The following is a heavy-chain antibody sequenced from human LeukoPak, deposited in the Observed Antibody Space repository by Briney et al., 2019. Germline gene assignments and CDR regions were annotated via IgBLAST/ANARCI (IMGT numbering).Heavy chain of an antibody. V-gene: IGHV4-39*07. Sequence: SETLSLTCTVSGGSISSYYWGWIRQPPGKGLEWIGSIYYSGSTYYNPSLKSRVTISVDTSKNQFSLKLSSVTAADTAVYYCARDHYVVVVVAATPGYYYYMDVWGKGTTVTVSS. CDR3: ARDHYVVVVVAATPGYYYYMDV. CDR2: IYYSGST. CDR1: GGSISSYY. D-gene: IGHD2-15*01. J-gene: IGHJ6*03.